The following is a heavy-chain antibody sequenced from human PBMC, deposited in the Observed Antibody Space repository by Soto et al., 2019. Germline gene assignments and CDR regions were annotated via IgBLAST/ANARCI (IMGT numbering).Heavy chain of an antibody. V-gene: IGHV1-3*01. J-gene: IGHJ4*02. CDR2: ISAGNGNT. Sequence: ASVKVSCKASGYTFTSYAMHWVRQAPGQRLEWMGWISAGNGNTKYSQKFQGRVTITRDTSASTAYMELSSLRSEDTAVYYCARDQNGRGSYYNVFAYRGQGTLVTVSS. CDR3: ARDQNGRGSYYNVFAY. CDR1: GYTFTSYA. D-gene: IGHD3-10*01.